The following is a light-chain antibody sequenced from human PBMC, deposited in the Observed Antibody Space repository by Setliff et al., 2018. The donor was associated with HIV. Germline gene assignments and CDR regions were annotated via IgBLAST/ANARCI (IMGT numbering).Light chain of an antibody. CDR2: GVN. J-gene: IGLJ1*01. CDR3: SSYSSINTQM. V-gene: IGLV2-14*01. Sequence: QSVLTQPASVSGSPGQSITISCTGSSGDIGGYNFVSWYQQHPGKAPKLIIYGVNYRPSGVSSRFSGSKSGNTASLTISGLQAEDEVDYYCSSYSSINTQMFGTGTKVTVL. CDR1: SGDIGGYNF.